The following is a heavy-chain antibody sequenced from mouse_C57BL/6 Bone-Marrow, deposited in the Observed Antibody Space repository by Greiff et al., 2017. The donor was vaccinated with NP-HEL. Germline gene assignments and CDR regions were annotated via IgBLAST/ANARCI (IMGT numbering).Heavy chain of an antibody. CDR3: AASFDV. CDR2: IDPSDSYT. CDR1: GYTFTSYW. V-gene: IGHV1-59*01. Sequence: QVQLQQPGAELVRPGTSVKLSCKASGYTFTSYWMHWVKQRPGQGLEWIGVIDPSDSYTNYNQKFKGKATLTVETSSSTAYMQLSSLTSEDSAVYYCAASFDVWGTGTTVTVSS. J-gene: IGHJ1*03.